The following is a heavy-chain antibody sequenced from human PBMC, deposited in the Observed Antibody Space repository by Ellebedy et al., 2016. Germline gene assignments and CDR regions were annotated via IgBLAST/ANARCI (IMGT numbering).Heavy chain of an antibody. Sequence: GGSLRLSXAASGFTFGDYNMHWVRQPPGEGLESVCIIAWDGSSSRCADSVKGRFTISRDNRENSLFLQMHSLRTEDTALYYCAKDAPNGSIDNWGQGTLVTVSS. CDR1: GFTFGDYN. CDR3: AKDAPNGSIDN. V-gene: IGHV3-43*01. CDR2: IAWDGSSS. J-gene: IGHJ4*01. D-gene: IGHD6-13*01.